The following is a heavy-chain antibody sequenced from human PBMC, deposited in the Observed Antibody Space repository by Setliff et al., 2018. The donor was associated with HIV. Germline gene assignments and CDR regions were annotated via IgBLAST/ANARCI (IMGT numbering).Heavy chain of an antibody. D-gene: IGHD3-10*01. CDR3: ARNFGLSPSGKYYYYYGMDI. Sequence: ASVKVSCKASXYTFTGHYLHWVRQAPGQGLEWLGWVNPNSVDAIYAQNFQGRVTMTRDTSINAAYMELRGLRSDDTAVYYCARNFGLSPSGKYYYYYGMDIWGQGTTVTVSS. CDR2: VNPNSVDA. V-gene: IGHV1-2*02. CDR1: XYTFTGHY. J-gene: IGHJ6*02.